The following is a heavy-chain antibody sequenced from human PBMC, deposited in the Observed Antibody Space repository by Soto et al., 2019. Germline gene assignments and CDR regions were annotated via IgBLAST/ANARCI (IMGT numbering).Heavy chain of an antibody. V-gene: IGHV1-3*01. Sequence: QVQLVQSGAEVKKPGASVKVSCKASGYTFTSYAMHWVRQAPGQRLEWMGWINAGNGNTKYSQKFQGRVTISRDTSASTAYMELSSLRSEDTAVYYCARESVWGSSWAFDYWGQGTLVTVSS. CDR2: INAGNGNT. D-gene: IGHD6-13*01. J-gene: IGHJ4*02. CDR3: ARESVWGSSWAFDY. CDR1: GYTFTSYA.